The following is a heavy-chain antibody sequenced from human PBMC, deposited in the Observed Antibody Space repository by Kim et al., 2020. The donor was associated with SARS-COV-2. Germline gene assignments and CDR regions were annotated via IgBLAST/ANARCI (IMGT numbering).Heavy chain of an antibody. J-gene: IGHJ4*01. CDR2: ISGSDGST. D-gene: IGHD6-19*01. Sequence: GGSLRLSCAASGFTFSNYAMIWVRQAPGKGLEWVSTISGSDGSTFYADSVKGRFTISRDKSKNTLSLQMDSLRVEDTAVYYCAKGGGGGGWAGFDYWGHGTLVTVSS. CDR3: AKGGGGGGWAGFDY. CDR1: GFTFSNYA. V-gene: IGHV3-23*01.